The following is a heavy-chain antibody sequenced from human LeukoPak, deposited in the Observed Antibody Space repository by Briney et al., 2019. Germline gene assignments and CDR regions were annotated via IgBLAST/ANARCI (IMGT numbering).Heavy chain of an antibody. CDR3: ARERGTTDDAFDI. CDR2: IIPILGIA. Sequence: GASVKVSCKASGGTFSSYAISWVRQAPGQGLEWMGRIIPILGIANYAQKFQGRVTITADKSTSTAYMELSSLRSEDTAVYYCARERGTTDDAFDIWGQGTMVTVSS. D-gene: IGHD4-11*01. J-gene: IGHJ3*02. V-gene: IGHV1-69*04. CDR1: GGTFSSYA.